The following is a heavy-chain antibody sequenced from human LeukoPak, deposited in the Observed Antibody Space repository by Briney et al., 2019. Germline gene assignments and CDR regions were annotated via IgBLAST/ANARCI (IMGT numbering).Heavy chain of an antibody. Sequence: GGSLRLSCTAPGFTFGVYAMSWFRQAPGKGLEWVGFIRSKAYGGITEYAASVKGRFTISRDDSKSIAYLQMNSLKTEDTAVYYCTRGHSCGLYWGQGTLVTVSS. J-gene: IGHJ4*02. D-gene: IGHD5-18*01. CDR2: IRSKAYGGIT. V-gene: IGHV3-49*03. CDR3: TRGHSCGLY. CDR1: GFTFGVYA.